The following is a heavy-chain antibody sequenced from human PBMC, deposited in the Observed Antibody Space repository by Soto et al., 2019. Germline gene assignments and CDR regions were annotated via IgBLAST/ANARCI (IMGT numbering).Heavy chain of an antibody. J-gene: IGHJ4*02. D-gene: IGHD2-21*01. CDR2: VSDTGGST. CDR1: GFTFRKYA. CDR3: ATDRRGESPAPDS. Sequence: EVQLLESGGGLVQPGESLRLSCAASGFTFRKYAMSWARQALGKGLEWVSVVSDTGGSTYYADSVKGRFTISRDNSKNTVSLQMNSLTDADTAVYYCATDRRGESPAPDSWGQGTLVIVSS. V-gene: IGHV3-23*01.